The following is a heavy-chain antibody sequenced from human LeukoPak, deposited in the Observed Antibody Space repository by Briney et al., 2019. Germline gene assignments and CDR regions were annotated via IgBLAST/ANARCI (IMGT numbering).Heavy chain of an antibody. CDR1: DYSFSSYG. D-gene: IGHD6-19*01. Sequence: ASVKVSCKTSDYSFSSYGINWVRQAPGQGLEWMGGIIPIFGTANYAQKFQGRVTITADKSTSTAYMELSSLRSEDTAVYYCAMGVGAPEDLAVAADFDYWGQGTPVTVSS. J-gene: IGHJ4*02. V-gene: IGHV1-69*06. CDR2: IIPIFGTA. CDR3: AMGVGAPEDLAVAADFDY.